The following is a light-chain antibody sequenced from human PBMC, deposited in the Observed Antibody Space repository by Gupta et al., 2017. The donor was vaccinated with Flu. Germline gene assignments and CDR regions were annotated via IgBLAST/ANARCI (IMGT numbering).Light chain of an antibody. CDR1: QSISSY. CDR3: QQSDSTPRYT. J-gene: IGKJ2*01. Sequence: DIQMTQSPSSLSASVGDRVTITCRASQSISSYLNWYQQKPGKAPKLLIYAASSLQSGVPSRFSGSGSGTDFTLTISSRQPEDFATYYCQQSDSTPRYTFGQGTXLEIK. V-gene: IGKV1-39*01. CDR2: AAS.